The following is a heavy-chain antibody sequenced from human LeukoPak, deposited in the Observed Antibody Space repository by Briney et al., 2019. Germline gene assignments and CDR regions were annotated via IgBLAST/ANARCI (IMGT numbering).Heavy chain of an antibody. D-gene: IGHD4-23*01. CDR2: IYHSGST. CDR3: ASDDYGGSIRDPTNWYFDL. CDR1: GGSISSSSYY. J-gene: IGHJ2*01. V-gene: IGHV4-39*07. Sequence: KSSETLSLTCTVSGGSISSSSYYWGWIRQPPGKGLEWIGSIYHSGSTYYNPSLKSRVTISVDTSKNQFSLKLSSVTAADTAVYYCASDDYGGSIRDPTNWYFDLWGRGTLVTVSS.